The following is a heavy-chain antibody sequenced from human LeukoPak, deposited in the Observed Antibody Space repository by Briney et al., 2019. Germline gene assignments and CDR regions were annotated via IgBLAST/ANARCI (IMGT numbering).Heavy chain of an antibody. CDR1: EFTFSGHQ. J-gene: IGHJ3*01. V-gene: IGHV3-7*01. D-gene: IGHD2-15*01. Sequence: GGSLRLSCAASEFTFSGHQMSWVRQAPGKGPEWVAKIIQDGSEKYYMDSVKGRFIISRDNGKNSLYLQMNSLRVEDTAVYYCAGDWRQDNAFDLWGQGTMVTVSS. CDR3: AGDWRQDNAFDL. CDR2: IIQDGSEK.